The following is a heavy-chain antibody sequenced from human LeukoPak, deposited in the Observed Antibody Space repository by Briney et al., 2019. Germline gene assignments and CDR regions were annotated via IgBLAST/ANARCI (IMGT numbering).Heavy chain of an antibody. D-gene: IGHD1-26*01. J-gene: IGHJ4*02. CDR3: ARVSSRGSQLKY. V-gene: IGHV3-7*01. CDR1: GFTFNACW. CDR2: INQDGSGE. Sequence: GGSLRLSCAASGFTFNACWLSWVRQAPGKGLEWVANINQDGSGENYVDSVKGRFTISRDNAKNSLYLQMNSLRAEDTAVYYCARVSSRGSQLKYWVQGTLVTVSS.